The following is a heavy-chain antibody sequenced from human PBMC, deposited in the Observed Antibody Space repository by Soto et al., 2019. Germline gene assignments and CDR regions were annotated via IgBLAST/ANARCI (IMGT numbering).Heavy chain of an antibody. Sequence: GGSLRLSCAASGFTFSSYAMSWVRQAPGKGLEWVSVISGSGGSTYYADSVKGRFTISRDNSKNTLYLQMNSLRAEDTAVYYCAKDSGPDYLGWFDPWGQGTLVTVSS. CDR3: AKDSGPDYLGWFDP. V-gene: IGHV3-23*01. CDR1: GFTFSSYA. J-gene: IGHJ5*02. D-gene: IGHD3-10*01. CDR2: ISGSGGST.